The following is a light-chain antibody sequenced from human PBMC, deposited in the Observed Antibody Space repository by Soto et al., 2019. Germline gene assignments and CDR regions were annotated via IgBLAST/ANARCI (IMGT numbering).Light chain of an antibody. CDR3: QQLNSYPLT. Sequence: DIQLTQSPSFLSASVGDRVTITCRASQGISNHLAWYQQKPGKAPKLLIYAASTLQSGVPSRFSGSGSGTEFTLTVSSLQPEDFATYYWQQLNSYPLTFGGGTKVEIK. J-gene: IGKJ4*01. V-gene: IGKV1-9*01. CDR2: AAS. CDR1: QGISNH.